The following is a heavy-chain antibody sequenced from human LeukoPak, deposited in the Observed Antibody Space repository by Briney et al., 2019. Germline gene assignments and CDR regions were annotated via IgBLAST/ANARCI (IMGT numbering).Heavy chain of an antibody. CDR2: IYYSGST. J-gene: IGHJ4*02. D-gene: IGHD3-10*01. Sequence: SETLSLTCTVSGGSISSSSYYWGWIRQPPGKGLEWIGSIYYSGSTYYNPSLKSRVTISVDTSKNQFSLKLSSVTAADTAVYYCARLVGGRLLWFGESDFDYWGQGTLVTVSS. V-gene: IGHV4-39*01. CDR1: GGSISSSSYY. CDR3: ARLVGGRLLWFGESDFDY.